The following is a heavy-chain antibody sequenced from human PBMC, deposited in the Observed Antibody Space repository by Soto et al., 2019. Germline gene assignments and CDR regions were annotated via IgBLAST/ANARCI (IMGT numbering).Heavy chain of an antibody. D-gene: IGHD1-26*01. CDR2: INHSGST. CDR1: GGSFSGYY. J-gene: IGHJ5*02. CDR3: ARRGLQKVGATRGYPWFGP. Sequence: SETLSLTCAVYGGSFSGYYWSWIRQPPGKGLEWIGEINHSGSTNYNPSLKSRVTISVDTSKNQFSLKLSSVTAADTVVYYCARRGLQKVGATRGYPWFGPWGQGTLGTGAS. V-gene: IGHV4-34*01.